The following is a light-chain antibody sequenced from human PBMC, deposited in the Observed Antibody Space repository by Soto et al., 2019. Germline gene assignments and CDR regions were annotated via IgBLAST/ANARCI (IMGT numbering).Light chain of an antibody. Sequence: VLTQSPGTLSLSPGESATLSCRASQTVSITYLTWYQQKPGQAPRLLIFGASKRATGIPDRFSGSGSGRDFTLTISGLEPEDFAVYYCQQYGSSPTTFGQGTKVDIK. J-gene: IGKJ1*01. CDR2: GAS. CDR3: QQYGSSPTT. V-gene: IGKV3-20*01. CDR1: QTVSITY.